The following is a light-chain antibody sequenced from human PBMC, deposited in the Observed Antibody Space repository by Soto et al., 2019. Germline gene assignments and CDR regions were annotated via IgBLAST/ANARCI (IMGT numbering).Light chain of an antibody. J-gene: IGLJ2*01. V-gene: IGLV1-51*01. CDR2: DNN. Sequence: QSVLTQPPSVSAAPGQKVTISCSGSSSNIVSWYQQLPGTAPKLLIYDNNKRPSGIPDRFSGSKSGTSATLGITGLQTGDEADYYCGMWDSSLRVVLFGGGTKLTVL. CDR1: SSNI. CDR3: GMWDSSLRVVL.